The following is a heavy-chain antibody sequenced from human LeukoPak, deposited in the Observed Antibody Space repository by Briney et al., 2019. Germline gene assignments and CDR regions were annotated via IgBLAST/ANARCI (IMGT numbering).Heavy chain of an antibody. J-gene: IGHJ3*02. Sequence: GGSLRLSCAASGFTFSSYSMNWVRRAPGKGLEWVSSISSASSYIYYADSVKSRFTISRDNAKNSLYLQMNSLRAEDTAVYYCARSPRITVVRGVPLDAFDIWGQGTMVAVSS. CDR3: ARSPRITVVRGVPLDAFDI. D-gene: IGHD3-10*01. CDR2: ISSASSYI. CDR1: GFTFSSYS. V-gene: IGHV3-21*01.